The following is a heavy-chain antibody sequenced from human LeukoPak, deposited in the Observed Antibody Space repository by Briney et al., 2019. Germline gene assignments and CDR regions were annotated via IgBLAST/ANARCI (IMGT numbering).Heavy chain of an antibody. Sequence: PSETLSLTCTVSGGSISSSNSYWGWIRQPPGKGLEWIGSIYYSGNTYYNASLKSQVSISIDTSKNQFSLKLTSVTAADTAVYYCARQTGSGLFILPGGQGTLVTVSS. D-gene: IGHD3/OR15-3a*01. CDR3: ARQTGSGLFILP. V-gene: IGHV4-39*01. J-gene: IGHJ4*02. CDR2: IYYSGNT. CDR1: GGSISSSNSY.